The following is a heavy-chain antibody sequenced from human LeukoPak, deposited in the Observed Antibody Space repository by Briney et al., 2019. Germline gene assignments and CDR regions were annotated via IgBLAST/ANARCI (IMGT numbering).Heavy chain of an antibody. CDR3: ARIGYCSSTSCADP. J-gene: IGHJ5*02. CDR2: INHSGST. Sequence: KPSGTLSLTCAVSGDSISANNWWGWVRQPPGKGLEWIGEINHSGSTNYKPSLKSRVTISVDTSKTQFSLKLSSVTAADTAVYYCARIGYCSSTSCADPWGQGTLVTVSS. CDR1: GDSISANNW. D-gene: IGHD2-2*01. V-gene: IGHV4-4*02.